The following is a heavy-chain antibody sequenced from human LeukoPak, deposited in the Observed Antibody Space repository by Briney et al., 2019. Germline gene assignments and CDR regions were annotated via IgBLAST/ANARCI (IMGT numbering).Heavy chain of an antibody. CDR3: ARHYASGTYPLNY. D-gene: IGHD3-10*01. Sequence: SSETLSLTCAVYGGSFSGYYWSWIRQPPGKGLEWIGEINHSGSTNYNPSLKSRVTMSVDVSRNQLSLKLSSVTAADTAVYYCARHYASGTYPLNYWGQGTLVTVSS. V-gene: IGHV4-34*01. CDR2: INHSGST. CDR1: GGSFSGYY. J-gene: IGHJ4*02.